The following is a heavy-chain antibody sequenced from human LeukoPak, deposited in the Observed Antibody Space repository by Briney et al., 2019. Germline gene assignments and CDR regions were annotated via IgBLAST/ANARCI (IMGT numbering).Heavy chain of an antibody. CDR3: ARDTTRYFDY. J-gene: IGHJ4*02. V-gene: IGHV1-46*01. Sequence: ASVKVSCKASGYTFTTYYMHWVRQAPGQGLEWMGIINPSGGSTSYTRKFQGRVTMTRDTSTSIVYMELSSLRSEDTAVYYCARDTTRYFDYWGQGTLVTVSS. CDR1: GYTFTTYY. D-gene: IGHD1-1*01. CDR2: INPSGGST.